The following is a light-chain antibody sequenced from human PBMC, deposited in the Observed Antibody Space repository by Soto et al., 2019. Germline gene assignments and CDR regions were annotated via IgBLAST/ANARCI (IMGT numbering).Light chain of an antibody. V-gene: IGLV2-14*01. J-gene: IGLJ1*01. CDR2: EVS. CDR1: SSDVGGYNY. CDR3: SSYTSSSPYV. Sequence: QPASVSGSPGQPITISCTGTSSDVGGYNYVSWYQQHPGKAPKLMIYEVSNRPSGVSNRFSGSKSGNTASLTISGLQAEDEADYYCSSYTSSSPYVFGTGTKLTVL.